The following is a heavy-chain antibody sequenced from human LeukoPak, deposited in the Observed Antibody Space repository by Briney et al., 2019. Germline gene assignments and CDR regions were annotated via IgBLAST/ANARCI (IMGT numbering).Heavy chain of an antibody. CDR3: ARGRRIQLWFTETLPGY. D-gene: IGHD5-18*01. V-gene: IGHV1-8*01. CDR1: GYTFTSYD. J-gene: IGHJ4*02. Sequence: ASVKVSCKASGYTFTSYDINWVRQATGQGLEWVVWMNPNSGNTGYAQKFQGRVTMARNTSTSTAYMELSSLRSEDAAVFYCARGRRIQLWFTETLPGYWGQGTLVTVSS. CDR2: MNPNSGNT.